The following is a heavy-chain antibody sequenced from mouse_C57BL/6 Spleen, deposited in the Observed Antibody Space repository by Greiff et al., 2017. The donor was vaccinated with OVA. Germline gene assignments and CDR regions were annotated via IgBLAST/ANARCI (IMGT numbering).Heavy chain of an antibody. CDR3: ARRGKGNFDV. Sequence: EVQLQQSGPELVKPGASVKIPCKASGYTFTDYNMDWVKQSHGKSLEWIGDINPNNGGTIYNQKFKGKATLTVDKSSSTAYMELRSLTSEDTAVYYCARRGKGNFDVWGTGTTVTVSS. J-gene: IGHJ1*03. CDR1: GYTFTDYN. V-gene: IGHV1-18*01. CDR2: INPNNGGT. D-gene: IGHD2-1*01.